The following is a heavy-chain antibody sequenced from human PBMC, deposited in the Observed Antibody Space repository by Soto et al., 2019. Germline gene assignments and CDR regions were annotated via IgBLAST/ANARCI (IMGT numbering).Heavy chain of an antibody. CDR2: ILYDVTNK. Sequence: QVQLVESGGGVVQPGRSLRLSCAASGFSFSSYGMHWVRQAPGKGLEWVAVILYDVTNKYYADSVKGQFTISRDNSKNTLYLQMNSLRAEDTAVYYCAKDLRIPVAGTDYFDSWGQGTLVTVSS. V-gene: IGHV3-30*18. CDR1: GFSFSSYG. D-gene: IGHD6-19*01. J-gene: IGHJ4*02. CDR3: AKDLRIPVAGTDYFDS.